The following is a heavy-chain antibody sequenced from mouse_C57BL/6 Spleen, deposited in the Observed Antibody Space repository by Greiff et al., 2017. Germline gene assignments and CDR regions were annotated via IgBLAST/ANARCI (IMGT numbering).Heavy chain of an antibody. Sequence: EVKLMESGGGLVQPGGSLSLSCAASGFTFTDYYMSWVRQPPGKALEWLGFIRNKANGYTTEYSASVQGRFTVSRDNSQSILYLQMNALRAEDSATYYCASDSAHTEDWYFDVWGTGTTVTVSS. CDR3: ASDSAHTEDWYFDV. CDR2: IRNKANGYTT. D-gene: IGHD1-1*01. CDR1: GFTFTDYY. J-gene: IGHJ1*03. V-gene: IGHV7-3*01.